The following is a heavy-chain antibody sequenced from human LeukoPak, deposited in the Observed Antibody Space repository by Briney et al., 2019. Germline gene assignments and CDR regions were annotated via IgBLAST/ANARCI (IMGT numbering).Heavy chain of an antibody. Sequence: PGGSLRLSCVASGFTFSSYEMNWVRQAPGKGLEWVSYISSSGSTIYYADSVKGRFTISRDNAENSLYLQMNSLRAEDTAVYYCARDLFDVVPAATNFQHWGQGTLVTVSS. J-gene: IGHJ1*01. CDR3: ARDLFDVVPAATNFQH. D-gene: IGHD2-2*01. V-gene: IGHV3-48*03. CDR1: GFTFSSYE. CDR2: ISSSGSTI.